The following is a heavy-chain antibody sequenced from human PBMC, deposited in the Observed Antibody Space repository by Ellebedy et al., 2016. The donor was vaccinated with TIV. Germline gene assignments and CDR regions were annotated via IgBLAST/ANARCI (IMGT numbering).Heavy chain of an antibody. J-gene: IGHJ6*02. CDR3: ARDNGGNGYYNGIDV. CDR1: AASISSSNYY. V-gene: IGHV4-39*02. Sequence: SETLSLXXTVSAASISSSNYYWGWIRQPPGKGLEWIGNIHYSGSTYYNPSLKTRVTISVDTSKNQFSLKLRSVTAADTAMYFCARDNGGNGYYNGIDVWGQGTTVTVSS. CDR2: IHYSGST. D-gene: IGHD1-1*01.